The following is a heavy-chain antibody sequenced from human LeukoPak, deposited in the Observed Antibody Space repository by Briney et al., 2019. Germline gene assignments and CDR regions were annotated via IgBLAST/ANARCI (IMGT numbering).Heavy chain of an antibody. CDR2: ISWDGGST. Sequence: GGSLRLSCTASGFTFDDYTMHWVRHAPGKGLEWVSLISWDGGSTYYADSVKGRFTISRDNSKNSLYLQMNSLRTEDTALYYCAARWDGYNYVDAFDIWGQGTMVTVSS. D-gene: IGHD5-12*01. CDR1: GFTFDDYT. CDR3: AARWDGYNYVDAFDI. V-gene: IGHV3-43*01. J-gene: IGHJ3*02.